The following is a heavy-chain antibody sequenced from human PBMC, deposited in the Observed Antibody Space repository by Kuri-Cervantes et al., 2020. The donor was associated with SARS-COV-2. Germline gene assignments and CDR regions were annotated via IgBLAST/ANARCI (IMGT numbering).Heavy chain of an antibody. Sequence: GSLRLSCAVSGYSISSGYYWGWIRQPPGKGLEWIGSIYHSGSTYYNPSLKSRVTISVDTSKNQLSLNVSSVTAADTAVYYCARGVAEVSYYFDYWGQGTLVTVSS. CDR2: IYHSGST. CDR1: GYSISSGYY. V-gene: IGHV4-38-2*01. CDR3: ARGVAEVSYYFDY. J-gene: IGHJ4*02. D-gene: IGHD2-15*01.